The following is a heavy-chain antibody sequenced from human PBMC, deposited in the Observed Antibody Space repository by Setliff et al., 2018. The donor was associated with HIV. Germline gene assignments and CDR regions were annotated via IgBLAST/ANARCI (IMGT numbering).Heavy chain of an antibody. CDR2: IKRDGSEK. J-gene: IGHJ6*03. V-gene: IGHV3-7*03. Sequence: GSLRLSCAASGFTFGNYWMNWVRQAPGKGLEWVANIKRDGSEKYYVDSVKGRFTISRDNAKNSLHLQMNSLRAEDTAVYYCARATDYYGSAIYIHYYYMDVWGKGTTVTVSS. D-gene: IGHD3-10*01. CDR1: GFTFGNYW. CDR3: ARATDYYGSAIYIHYYYMDV.